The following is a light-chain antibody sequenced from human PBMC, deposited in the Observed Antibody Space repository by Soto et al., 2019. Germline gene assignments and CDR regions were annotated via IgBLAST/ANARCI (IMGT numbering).Light chain of an antibody. J-gene: IGLJ1*01. Sequence: QSVLTQPPSASGTPGQRVTISCSGSSSNIGSNTVNWYQQLPGTAPKLLMYSNHQRPSGVPDRFSGSKSGTSASLAINGLQSEDEADYSCCSFAGSYTYVFGTGTQLTVL. CDR1: SSNIGSNT. CDR3: CSFAGSYTYV. V-gene: IGLV1-44*01. CDR2: SNH.